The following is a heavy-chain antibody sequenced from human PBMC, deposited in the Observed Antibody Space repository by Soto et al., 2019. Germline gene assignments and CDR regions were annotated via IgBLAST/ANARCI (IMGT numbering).Heavy chain of an antibody. J-gene: IGHJ1*01. CDR1: GFTFSSYA. V-gene: IGHV3-23*01. D-gene: IGHD4-17*01. CDR3: AKASGLAGYGDYCEYFQH. Sequence: EVQLLESGGGLVQPGGSLRLSCAASGFTFSSYAMSWVRQAPGKGLEWVSVISGSGSKTFYADYVKGRFTNSRDNSKNTLYLQMISLRAEDTAVYYCAKASGLAGYGDYCEYFQHWGQGTLVTVSS. CDR2: ISGSGSKT.